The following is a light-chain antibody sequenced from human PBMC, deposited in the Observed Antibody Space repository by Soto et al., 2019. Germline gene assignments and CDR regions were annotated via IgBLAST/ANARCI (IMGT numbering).Light chain of an antibody. CDR1: SSDVGGYNF. CDR3: QVWDSSSDHVV. Sequence: QSALTQPASVSGSPGQSITISCTGTSSDVGGYNFVSWYQHHPGKAPKLMIYEVSNRPSGVSNRFSGSNSGNTATLTISRVEAGDEADYYCQVWDSSSDHVVFGGGTKVTVL. V-gene: IGLV2-14*01. CDR2: EVS. J-gene: IGLJ2*01.